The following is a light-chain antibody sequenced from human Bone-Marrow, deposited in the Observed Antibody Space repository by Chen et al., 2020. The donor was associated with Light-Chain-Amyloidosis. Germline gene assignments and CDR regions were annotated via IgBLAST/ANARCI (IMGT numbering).Light chain of an antibody. J-gene: IGLJ1*01. CDR2: EVT. CDR1: SSDVGGDNP. Sequence: QSALTQPASVSGSPGQAITISCTGTSSDVGGDNPVSWYQQHPDKAPKLRIYEVTNRPSWVPDRFSGSKADNTASLTISELQTEEEADYFCSSYTITNTLVFGSGTRVTVL. CDR3: SSYTITNTLV. V-gene: IGLV2-14*01.